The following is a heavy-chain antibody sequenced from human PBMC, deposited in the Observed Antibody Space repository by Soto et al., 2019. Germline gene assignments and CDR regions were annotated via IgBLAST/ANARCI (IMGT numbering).Heavy chain of an antibody. CDR1: GFTFSTYW. J-gene: IGHJ4*02. V-gene: IGHV3-7*01. Sequence: EVQLVESGGGLVQPGGSLRLSCAASGFTFSTYWMTWVRRPPGKGLEWVANLDKDGSERYYGDSVRGRVTISRDNAKNSLDLQMNSRRAEDTAVYYCVCGGNCGVYWGQGTLVTVAP. CDR2: LDKDGSER. D-gene: IGHD3-16*01. CDR3: VCGGNCGVY.